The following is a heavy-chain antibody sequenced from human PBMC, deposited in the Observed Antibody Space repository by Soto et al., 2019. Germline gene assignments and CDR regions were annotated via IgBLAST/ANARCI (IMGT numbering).Heavy chain of an antibody. J-gene: IGHJ6*02. CDR2: INHSGST. Sequence: QVQLQQWGAGLLKPSETLSLTCAVYGGSFSGYYWSWIRQPPGKGLEWIGEINHSGSTNYNPSLKSRVTMSVDTSKNQFSLKLSSVTAADTAVYYCARGQGSGPTGSRYGMDVWGQGTTVTVSS. CDR1: GGSFSGYY. CDR3: ARGQGSGPTGSRYGMDV. V-gene: IGHV4-34*01. D-gene: IGHD3-10*01.